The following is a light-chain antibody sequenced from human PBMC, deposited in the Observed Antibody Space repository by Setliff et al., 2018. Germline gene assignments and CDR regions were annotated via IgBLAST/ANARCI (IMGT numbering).Light chain of an antibody. J-gene: IGLJ1*01. V-gene: IGLV2-14*03. CDR1: SSDVGSYDL. Sequence: QSVLTQPASVSGSPGQSITISCSGTSSDVGSYDLVSWYQQHPGKAPKLIIYNVSGRPSGVSHRFFGSKSDNTASLTISGLQAEDEADYYCNAYTSRSTYVFGSGTKVTV. CDR2: NVS. CDR3: NAYTSRSTYV.